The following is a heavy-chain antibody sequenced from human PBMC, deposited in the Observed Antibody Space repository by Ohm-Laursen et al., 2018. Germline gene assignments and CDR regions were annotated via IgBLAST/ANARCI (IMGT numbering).Heavy chain of an antibody. Sequence: SLRLSCTASGFTFNSYNMAWVRQAPGKGLEWAASIKEDGSEKYYLDSVKGRFTISRDNAKNSLYLQMNSLRAEGTAVYYCARYTYDAFDIWGQGTMVTVSS. CDR2: IKEDGSEK. CDR3: ARYTYDAFDI. V-gene: IGHV3-7*01. D-gene: IGHD2-8*01. J-gene: IGHJ3*02. CDR1: GFTFNSYN.